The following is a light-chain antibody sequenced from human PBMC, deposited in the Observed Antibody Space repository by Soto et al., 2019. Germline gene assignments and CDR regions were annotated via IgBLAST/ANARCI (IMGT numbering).Light chain of an antibody. CDR3: QQSSKTPLT. CDR1: QTIDTY. J-gene: IGKJ4*01. Sequence: DVQMTQSPSSLSASVGDRVTITCRASQTIDTYLNWFQRKPGKAPKLLIYRASSLHSGVPSRFSGSGSGTDFTLTISSLQAEDFATYFCQQSSKTPLTFGGGTKVDI. CDR2: RAS. V-gene: IGKV1-39*01.